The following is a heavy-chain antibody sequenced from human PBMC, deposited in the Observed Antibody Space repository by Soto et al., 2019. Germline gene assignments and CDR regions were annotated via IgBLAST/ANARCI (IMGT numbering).Heavy chain of an antibody. CDR3: ARDLKVAYCGGDCSTRWFDP. CDR2: ISAYNGNT. V-gene: IGHV1-18*01. CDR1: VYTFTGYG. D-gene: IGHD2-21*02. Sequence: XSVKVSCKASVYTFTGYGISWVRQAPGQGLEWMGWISAYNGNTNYAQKLQGRVTMTTDTSTSTAYMELRSLRSDDTAVYYCARDLKVAYCGGDCSTRWFDPWGPGNLVTVSS. J-gene: IGHJ5*02.